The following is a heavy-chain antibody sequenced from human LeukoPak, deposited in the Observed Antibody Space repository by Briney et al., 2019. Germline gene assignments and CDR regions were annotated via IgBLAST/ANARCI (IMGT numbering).Heavy chain of an antibody. CDR2: ISGSDAGT. D-gene: IGHD2-15*01. CDR3: AKAPKGSCSGAFCYSFDY. Sequence: PGGSLRLSCAASGLTFSTYAMSWVRQAPGKGLEWVSAISGSDAGTYYADSVKGRFTISRDNSRNTLYLQMNSLRAEDTAVYYCAKAPKGSCSGAFCYSFDYWAQGILVAVSS. J-gene: IGHJ4*02. V-gene: IGHV3-23*01. CDR1: GLTFSTYA.